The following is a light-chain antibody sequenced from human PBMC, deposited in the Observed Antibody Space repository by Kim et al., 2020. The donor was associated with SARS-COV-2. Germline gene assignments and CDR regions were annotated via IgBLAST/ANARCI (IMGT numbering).Light chain of an antibody. CDR3: QQYNVYPWT. Sequence: ASLGDRVTVTCWASHYISNWLAWYQQTPGKAPKLLIYEASTLESGVPSRFSGSGSGTEFTLTISSLQADDVATYYCQQYNVYPWTFGQGTKVDIK. CDR2: EAS. J-gene: IGKJ1*01. V-gene: IGKV1-5*01. CDR1: HYISNW.